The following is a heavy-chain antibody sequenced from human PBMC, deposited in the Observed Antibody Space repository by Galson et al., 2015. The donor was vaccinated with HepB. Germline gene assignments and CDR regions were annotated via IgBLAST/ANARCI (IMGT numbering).Heavy chain of an antibody. CDR2: IWYDGSNK. Sequence: SLRLSCAASGFTFSSYSMNWVRQAPGKGLEWVAVIWYDGSNKYYADSVKGRFTISRDNSKNTLYLQMNSLRAEDTAVYYCARDSDLGYDSSGYYPDYWGQGTLVTVSS. V-gene: IGHV3-33*08. J-gene: IGHJ4*02. CDR1: GFTFSSYS. CDR3: ARDSDLGYDSSGYYPDY. D-gene: IGHD3-22*01.